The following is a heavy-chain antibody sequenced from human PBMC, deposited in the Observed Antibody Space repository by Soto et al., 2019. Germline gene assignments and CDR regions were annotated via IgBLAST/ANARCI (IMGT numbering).Heavy chain of an antibody. D-gene: IGHD3-10*01. CDR1: GGSISSGGYY. J-gene: IGHJ6*02. V-gene: IGHV4-31*03. CDR2: TNYSGST. CDR3: ARFLYYGSGSQNPFNYYYYGMDV. Sequence: PSETLSLTCTVSGGSISSGGYYWSWIRQHQGKDRKGNGYTNYSGSTNNNPSLKSRVIISVDTSKNHLSLKLSSVTAADTAVYYCARFLYYGSGSQNPFNYYYYGMDVWGQGTTVTSP.